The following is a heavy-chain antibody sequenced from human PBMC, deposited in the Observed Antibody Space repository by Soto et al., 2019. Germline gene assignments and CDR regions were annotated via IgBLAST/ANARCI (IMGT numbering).Heavy chain of an antibody. Sequence: QVQLVQSGAEVKKPGSSVKVSCKASVGTFSSYAISWVRQAPGQGLEWMGGIIPIFGTANYAQKFQGRVTITEDESTSTAYMELSSLRSEDTAVCYCAAHDFWSGYYSGNYYYGMDVWGQGTTVTVSS. V-gene: IGHV1-69*12. J-gene: IGHJ6*02. D-gene: IGHD3-3*01. CDR1: VGTFSSYA. CDR2: IIPIFGTA. CDR3: AAHDFWSGYYSGNYYYGMDV.